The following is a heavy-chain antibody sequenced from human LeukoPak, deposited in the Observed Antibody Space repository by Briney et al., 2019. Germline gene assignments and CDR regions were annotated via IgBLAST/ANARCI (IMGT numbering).Heavy chain of an antibody. D-gene: IGHD6-13*01. V-gene: IGHV2-70*12. CDR2: IDWADEK. J-gene: IGHJ4*02. CDR1: GFSLNARGMC. CDR3: AHRTDLYSSSWYWGY. Sequence: NESGPTLVNPTQTLTLTCTFSGFSLNARGMCVSWIRQPPGKALEWLARIDWADEKFYSTSLKTRLTISKDTSKNQVVLTMTNMDPVDTATYYCAHRTDLYSSSWYWGYWGQGTLVTVSS.